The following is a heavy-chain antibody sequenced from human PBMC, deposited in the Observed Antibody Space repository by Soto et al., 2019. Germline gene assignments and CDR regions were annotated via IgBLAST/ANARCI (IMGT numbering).Heavy chain of an antibody. Sequence: SETLSLTCAVSGGSISSSNWWSWVRQPPGKGLEWIGEIYHSGSTNYNPSLKSRVTISVDKSKNQFSLKLSSVTAADSAVYYCSRVGVYCTNGVCDYGMDVWGQGTTVT. CDR2: IYHSGST. CDR1: GGSISSSNW. J-gene: IGHJ6*02. D-gene: IGHD2-8*01. CDR3: SRVGVYCTNGVCDYGMDV. V-gene: IGHV4-4*02.